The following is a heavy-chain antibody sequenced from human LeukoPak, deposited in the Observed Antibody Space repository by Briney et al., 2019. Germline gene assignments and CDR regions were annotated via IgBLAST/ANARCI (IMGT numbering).Heavy chain of an antibody. CDR1: GFTFSKYA. CDR3: AKGSADGRPYYFDY. Sequence: GGSLRLSCAASGFTFSKYAMSWVRQAPGKGLEWVSAISDGGQSTYHADSVKGRFTISRDNSQNTLDLQMNSLRAEDTAVYYCAKGSADGRPYYFDYWGQGTLVTVSS. CDR2: ISDGGQST. D-gene: IGHD3-3*01. V-gene: IGHV3-23*01. J-gene: IGHJ4*02.